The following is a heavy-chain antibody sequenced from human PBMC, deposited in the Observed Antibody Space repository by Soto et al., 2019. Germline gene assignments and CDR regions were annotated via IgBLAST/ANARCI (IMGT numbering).Heavy chain of an antibody. CDR3: ARSIVVVTALDY. Sequence: GASVKVSCKASGYTITSYAMHWVRQAPGQRLEWMGWINAGNGNTKYSQKFQGRVTITRDTSASTAYMELSSLRSEDTAVYYCARSIVVVTALDYWGQGTVVTVAS. V-gene: IGHV1-3*01. CDR1: GYTITSYA. CDR2: INAGNGNT. J-gene: IGHJ4*02. D-gene: IGHD2-21*02.